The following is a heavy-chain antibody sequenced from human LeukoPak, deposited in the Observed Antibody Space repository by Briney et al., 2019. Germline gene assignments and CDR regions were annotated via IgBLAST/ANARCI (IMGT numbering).Heavy chain of an antibody. CDR2: IYHSGST. CDR1: GGSISSGGYS. V-gene: IGHV4-30-2*01. D-gene: IGHD6-6*01. CDR3: ARKYPDHWFDP. J-gene: IGHJ5*02. Sequence: SETLSLTCAVSGGSISSGGYSWSWIRQPPGTGLEWIGYIYHSGSTYYNPSLKSRVTISVDRSKNQFSLKLSSVTAADTAVYYCARKYPDHWFDPWGQGTLVTVSS.